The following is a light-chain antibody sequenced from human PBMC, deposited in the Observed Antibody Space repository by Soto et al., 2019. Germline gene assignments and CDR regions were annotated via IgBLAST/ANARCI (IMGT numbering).Light chain of an antibody. CDR1: QSVSSNY. J-gene: IGKJ4*01. Sequence: EIVLTQSPGTLSLSPGEPAIFSFSASQSVSSNYLAWYQQKPGQAPRLLIYGASSRATGIPDRFSGSGSGTDFTLTISRLEPEDFAVYYCQQYGSSPLTFGGGTKVDIK. V-gene: IGKV3-20*01. CDR3: QQYGSSPLT. CDR2: GAS.